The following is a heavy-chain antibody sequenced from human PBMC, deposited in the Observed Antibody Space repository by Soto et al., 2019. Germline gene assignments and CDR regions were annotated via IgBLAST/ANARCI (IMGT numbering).Heavy chain of an antibody. V-gene: IGHV1-58*02. J-gene: IGHJ6*02. CDR2: IVVGSGNT. D-gene: IGHD3-9*01. CDR1: GFTFTSSA. CDR3: AADRYFAKSYYYGMDV. Sequence: SVKVSCKASGFTFTSSAMQWVRQARGQRLEWIGWIVVGSGNTNYAQKFQERVTITRDMSTSTAYMELSSLRSEDTAVYYCAADRYFAKSYYYGMDVWGQGTTVTVSS.